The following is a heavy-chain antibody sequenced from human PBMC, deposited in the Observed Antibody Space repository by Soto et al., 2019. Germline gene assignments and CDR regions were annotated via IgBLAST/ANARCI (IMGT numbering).Heavy chain of an antibody. CDR2: IYHSGST. CDR3: ARAEEVWIFGVVTPYGMDV. D-gene: IGHD3-3*01. CDR1: GYSISSGYY. V-gene: IGHV4-38-2*01. Sequence: PSETLSLTCAVSGYSISSGYYWGWIRQPPGKGLEWIGSIYHSGSTYYNPSLKSRVTISVDTSKNQFSLKLSSVTAADTAVYYCARAEEVWIFGVVTPYGMDVWGQGTTVTVS. J-gene: IGHJ6*02.